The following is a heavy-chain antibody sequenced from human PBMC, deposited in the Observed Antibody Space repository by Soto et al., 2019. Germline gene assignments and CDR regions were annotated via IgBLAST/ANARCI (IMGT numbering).Heavy chain of an antibody. Sequence: PGESLKISCKGSGYSFIIYWIAWVLQMPGKGLEWMGIIYPGDSDTRYSPSFQGQVTISADKSISTAYLQWRSLKASDTAMYYCARAKGYCSGGSCSQLLFDYWGQGTLVTVSS. CDR3: ARAKGYCSGGSCSQLLFDY. J-gene: IGHJ4*02. CDR1: GYSFIIYW. D-gene: IGHD2-15*01. CDR2: IYPGDSDT. V-gene: IGHV5-51*01.